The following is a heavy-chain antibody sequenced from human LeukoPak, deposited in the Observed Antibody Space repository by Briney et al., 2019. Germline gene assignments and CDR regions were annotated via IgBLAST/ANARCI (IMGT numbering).Heavy chain of an antibody. J-gene: IGHJ4*02. CDR1: GYSFTSQW. CDR2: IYPGDSDT. CDR3: ARPSYCTGGSCYNFDY. Sequence: PGESLKISCKGSGYSFTSQWIGWVRQMPGKGLEWMGIIYPGDSDTKYSPSFPGQVSISADKSISTAYLQWSSLKASDTAMYYCARPSYCTGGSCYNFDYWGQGTLVTVSS. D-gene: IGHD2-15*01. V-gene: IGHV5-51*01.